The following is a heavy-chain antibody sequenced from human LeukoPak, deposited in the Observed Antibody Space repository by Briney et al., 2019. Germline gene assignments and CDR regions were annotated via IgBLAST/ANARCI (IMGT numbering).Heavy chain of an antibody. CDR2: ISGGGGST. J-gene: IGHJ4*02. V-gene: IGHV3-23*01. D-gene: IGHD1-26*01. CDR1: GFTFTSYS. Sequence: GGSLRLSCAASGFTFTSYSMNWVRQAPGKGLEWVSTISGGGGSTYYADSVKGRFTISRDNSKNTLYLQVNSLRAEETAVYYCTKGGKWDVTPFDYWSQGTLVTVSS. CDR3: TKGGKWDVTPFDY.